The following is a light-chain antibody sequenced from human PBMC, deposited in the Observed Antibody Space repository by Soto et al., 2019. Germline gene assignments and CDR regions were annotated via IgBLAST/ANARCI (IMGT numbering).Light chain of an antibody. CDR1: SSDVGGYNY. CDR3: SSYTTISTYV. J-gene: IGLJ1*01. Sequence: QSVLTKPASVSGFPGQSSTISCTGTSSDVGGYNYVSWYQQHPGKAPKLMIYDVRNRPSGVSNRFSGSKSVNTASLTISGLQAEDEADYYCSSYTTISTYVFGTGTKVTVL. V-gene: IGLV2-14*01. CDR2: DVR.